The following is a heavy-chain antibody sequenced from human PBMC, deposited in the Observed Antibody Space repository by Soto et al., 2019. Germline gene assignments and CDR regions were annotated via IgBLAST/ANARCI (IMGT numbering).Heavy chain of an antibody. CDR2: IFSNDEK. V-gene: IGHV2-26*01. D-gene: IGHD6-13*01. Sequence: QVTLKESGPVLVKPTETLTLTCTVSGVSLSNAGMGVSWIRQPPGKALEWLAHIFSNDEKSYSTSLKRRLTISKDTSKSQVVLTMTNMDPVDTATFYCARYLPYSSNFFDCWGQGTLVTVSS. J-gene: IGHJ4*02. CDR1: GVSLSNAGMG. CDR3: ARYLPYSSNFFDC.